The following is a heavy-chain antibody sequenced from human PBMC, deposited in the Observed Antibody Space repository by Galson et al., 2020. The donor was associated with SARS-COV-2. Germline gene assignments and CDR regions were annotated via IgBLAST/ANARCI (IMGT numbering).Heavy chain of an antibody. D-gene: IGHD5-18*01. CDR2: INPNSGGT. V-gene: IGHV1-2*02. Sequence: DSVKVSCKASGYTFTGYYMHWVRQAPGQGLECMGWINPNSGGTNYAQKFQGRVTMTRDTSISIAYMELSRLRSDDTAGYYCARDGTAMVTNGFDIWGQGNKVTVAS. CDR1: GYTFTGYY. J-gene: IGHJ3*02. CDR3: ARDGTAMVTNGFDI.